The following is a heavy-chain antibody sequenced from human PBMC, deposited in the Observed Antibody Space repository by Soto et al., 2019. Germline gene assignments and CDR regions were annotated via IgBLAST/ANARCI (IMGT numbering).Heavy chain of an antibody. CDR3: AKDFYDFWSGRIHDAFDI. CDR2: ISYDGSNK. J-gene: IGHJ3*02. Sequence: PGGSLRLSCAASGFTFSSYGTHWVRQAPGKGLEWVAVISYDGSNKYYADSVKGRFTISRDNSKNTLYLQMNSLRAEDTAVYYCAKDFYDFWSGRIHDAFDIWGQGTMVTVS. CDR1: GFTFSSYG. D-gene: IGHD3-3*01. V-gene: IGHV3-30*18.